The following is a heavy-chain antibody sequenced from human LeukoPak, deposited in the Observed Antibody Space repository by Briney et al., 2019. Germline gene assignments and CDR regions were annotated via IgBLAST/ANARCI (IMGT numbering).Heavy chain of an antibody. J-gene: IGHJ4*02. CDR3: TTGPHLY. V-gene: IGHV3-30*02. Sequence: GGSLRLSCAASGFTFSSYDMHWVRQAPGKGLEWVAFIRYDGSNKYFADSVKGRFTISRDSSKNTLYLQMNSLKTEDTAVYYCTTGPHLYWGPGTLVTVSS. CDR1: GFTFSSYD. CDR2: IRYDGSNK.